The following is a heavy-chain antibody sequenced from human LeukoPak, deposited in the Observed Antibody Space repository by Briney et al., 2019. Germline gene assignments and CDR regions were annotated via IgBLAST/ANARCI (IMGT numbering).Heavy chain of an antibody. Sequence: KPGGSLRLSCAASGFAVSDYYMNWIRQAPGKGLEWVSYISSRDNLIYYADSVKGRFTISTDNAKNSVYLQLNRLRVEDTAVYYCAREQWFRWESWGQGILVTVSS. CDR2: ISSRDNLI. CDR1: GFAVSDYY. V-gene: IGHV3-11*01. J-gene: IGHJ5*02. CDR3: AREQWFRWES. D-gene: IGHD3-22*01.